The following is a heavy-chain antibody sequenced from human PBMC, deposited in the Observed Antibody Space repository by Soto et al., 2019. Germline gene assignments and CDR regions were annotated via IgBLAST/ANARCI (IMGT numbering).Heavy chain of an antibody. Sequence: GASVKVSCKASGYTFTGYYMHWVRQAPGQGLEWMGWINPNSGGTNYAQKFQGWVTMTRDTSISTAYMELSRLRSDDTAVYYCAREAFVSSTIQQRRYFQHWGQGTLFTVSS. D-gene: IGHD6-25*01. CDR2: INPNSGGT. J-gene: IGHJ1*01. CDR3: AREAFVSSTIQQRRYFQH. V-gene: IGHV1-2*04. CDR1: GYTFTGYY.